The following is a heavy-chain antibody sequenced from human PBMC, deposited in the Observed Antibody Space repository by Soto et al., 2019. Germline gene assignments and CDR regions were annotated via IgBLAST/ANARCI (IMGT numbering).Heavy chain of an antibody. CDR3: AAVVQSVVVPAAFGSSGFDP. J-gene: IGHJ5*02. Sequence: ASVKVSCKASGFTFTSSAMQWVRQARGQRLEWIGWIVVGSGNTNYAQKFQERVTITRDMSTSTAYMELSSLRSEDTAVYYCAAVVQSVVVPAAFGSSGFDPWGQGTLVTVSS. D-gene: IGHD2-2*01. V-gene: IGHV1-58*02. CDR2: IVVGSGNT. CDR1: GFTFTSSA.